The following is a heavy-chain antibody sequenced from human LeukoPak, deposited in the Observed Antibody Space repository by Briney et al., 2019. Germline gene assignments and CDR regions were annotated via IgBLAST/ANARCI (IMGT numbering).Heavy chain of an antibody. CDR3: ARDLARGYSYGYNAFDI. J-gene: IGHJ3*02. V-gene: IGHV1-18*01. CDR1: GYTFSSYG. CDR2: ITACNGNT. Sequence: ASVQVSCKASGYTFSSYGIGWVRQAPRQGLEWMGWITACNGNTNYAQKVQGRVTMTTDTSTSTAYMELRSLRSDDTAVYFCARDLARGYSYGYNAFDIWGQGTMVTVSS. D-gene: IGHD5-18*01.